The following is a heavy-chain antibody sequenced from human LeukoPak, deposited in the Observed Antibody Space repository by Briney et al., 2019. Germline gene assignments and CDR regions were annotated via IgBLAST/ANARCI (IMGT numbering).Heavy chain of an antibody. V-gene: IGHV4-34*01. J-gene: IGHJ4*02. Sequence: SETLSLTCAVYGGSFSGYYWSWIRQPPGKGLEWIGEINRSGSTNYNPSLKSRVTISVDTSKNQFSLKLSSVTAADTAVYYCARGRSDYGSGRSFDYWGQGTLVTVSS. D-gene: IGHD3-10*01. CDR2: INRSGST. CDR1: GGSFSGYY. CDR3: ARGRSDYGSGRSFDY.